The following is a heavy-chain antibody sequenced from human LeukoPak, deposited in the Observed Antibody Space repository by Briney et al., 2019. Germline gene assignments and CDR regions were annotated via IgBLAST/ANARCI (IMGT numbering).Heavy chain of an antibody. CDR2: IRYDGSNK. CDR3: AKDRHYCGGDCHHAPYDY. J-gene: IGHJ4*02. V-gene: IGHV3-30*02. Sequence: GGSLRLSCAASGFTFSSYGMHWVRQAPGKGLEWVAFIRYDGSNKYYADSVKGRFTISRDNSKNTLYLQMNSLRAEDTAVYYCAKDRHYCGGDCHHAPYDYWGQGTLVTVSS. D-gene: IGHD2-21*02. CDR1: GFTFSSYG.